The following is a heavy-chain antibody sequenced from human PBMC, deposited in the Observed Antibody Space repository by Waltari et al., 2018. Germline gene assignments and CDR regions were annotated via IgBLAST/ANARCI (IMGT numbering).Heavy chain of an antibody. J-gene: IGHJ3*02. Sequence: QVQLVESGGGVVQPGGSLRLSCAASGFTFSSYGMHWVRRAPGKGLEWVAFIRYDGSNKYYADSVKGRFTISRDNSKNTLYLQMNSLRAEDTAVYYCAKFTVVAATPLAFDIWGQGTMVTVSS. CDR1: GFTFSSYG. CDR3: AKFTVVAATPLAFDI. V-gene: IGHV3-30*02. D-gene: IGHD2-15*01. CDR2: IRYDGSNK.